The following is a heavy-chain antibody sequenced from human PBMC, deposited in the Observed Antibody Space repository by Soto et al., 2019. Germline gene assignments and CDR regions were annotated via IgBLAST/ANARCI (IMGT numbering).Heavy chain of an antibody. D-gene: IGHD3-22*01. CDR1: GYTLTELS. CDR2: FDPEDGET. Sequence: ASVKVSCKVSGYTLTELSMHWVRQAPGKGLEWMGGFDPEDGETIYAQKFQGRVTMTEDTSTDTAYMELSNLRSEDTAVYYCATAYYYYDSSGHSYYFDYWGQGTLVTVSS. CDR3: ATAYYYYDSSGHSYYFDY. V-gene: IGHV1-24*01. J-gene: IGHJ4*02.